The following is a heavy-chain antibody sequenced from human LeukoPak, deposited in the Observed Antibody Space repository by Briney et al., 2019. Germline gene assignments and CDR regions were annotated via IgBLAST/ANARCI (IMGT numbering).Heavy chain of an antibody. CDR3: ARPLMYYYGSETYFWFDP. CDR2: ISSSSSYI. D-gene: IGHD3-10*01. V-gene: IGHV3-21*01. CDR1: GFTFSSYF. Sequence: GGSLRLSCAASGFTFSSYFMNWVRQAPGKGLEWVSFISSSSSYIYYADSVKGRFTISRDNAKNSLSLQMNSLRAEDTAVYYCARPLMYYYGSETYFWFDPWGQGTLVTVSS. J-gene: IGHJ5*02.